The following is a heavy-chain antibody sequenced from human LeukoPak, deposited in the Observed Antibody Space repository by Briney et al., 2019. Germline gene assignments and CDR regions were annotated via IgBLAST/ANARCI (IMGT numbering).Heavy chain of an antibody. CDR1: GGSFSGYY. CDR3: AGRTTVNGFDP. J-gene: IGHJ5*02. Sequence: SETLSLTCAVYGGSFSGYYWSWIRQPPGKGLEWIGYIYYSGSTYYNPSLKSRVTISVDTSKNQFSLKLSSVTAADTAVYYCAGRTTVNGFDPWGQGTLVTVSS. D-gene: IGHD4-17*01. V-gene: IGHV4-30-4*01. CDR2: IYYSGST.